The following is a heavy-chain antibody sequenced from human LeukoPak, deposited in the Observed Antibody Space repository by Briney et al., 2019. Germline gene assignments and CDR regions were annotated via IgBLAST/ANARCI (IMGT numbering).Heavy chain of an antibody. CDR1: GLTFSSHW. D-gene: IGHD5-24*01. CDR3: AKVPFQLPMEGFDI. J-gene: IGHJ3*02. Sequence: GGSLRLSCAASGLTFSSHWMHWVRQAPGKGLEWVSAISGSGGSTYYADSVKGRFTISRDNSKNTLYLQMNSLRAEDTAVYYCAKVPFQLPMEGFDIWGQGTMVTVSS. V-gene: IGHV3-23*01. CDR2: ISGSGGST.